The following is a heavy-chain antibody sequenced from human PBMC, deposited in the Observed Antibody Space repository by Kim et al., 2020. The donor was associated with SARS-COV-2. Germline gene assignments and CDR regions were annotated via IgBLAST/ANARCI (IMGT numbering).Heavy chain of an antibody. CDR3: ARHKPYSSSIDY. V-gene: IGHV4-59*08. D-gene: IGHD6-13*01. Sequence: SETLSLTCTVSGGSISSYYWSWIRQPPGKGLEWIGYIYYSGSTNYNPSLKSRVTISVDTSKNQFPLKLSSVTAADTAVYYCARHKPYSSSIDYWGQGTLVTVSS. J-gene: IGHJ4*02. CDR1: GGSISSYY. CDR2: IYYSGST.